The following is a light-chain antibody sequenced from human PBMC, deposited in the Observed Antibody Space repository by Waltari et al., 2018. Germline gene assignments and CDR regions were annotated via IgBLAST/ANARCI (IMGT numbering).Light chain of an antibody. CDR2: KAS. CDR3: QQYEGYST. J-gene: IGKJ2*01. V-gene: IGKV1-5*03. CDR1: QSVHSW. Sequence: IQMTQSPSTLSASGGDRVTITFRARQSVHSWLAWHQQKPGKAPKLLIYKASIKSGVPSRFSGSGSGTEFTLTTSSLQPDDFATYYCQQYEGYSTFGQGTKLEIK.